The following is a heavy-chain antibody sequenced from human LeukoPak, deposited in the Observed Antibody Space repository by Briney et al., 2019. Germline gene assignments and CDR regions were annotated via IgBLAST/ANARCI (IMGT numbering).Heavy chain of an antibody. V-gene: IGHV4-30-4*01. CDR2: IYYSGST. Sequence: SETLSLTCPVSGGSISSGDYYWGWIRQPPGNGLEWIGYIYYSGSTYYNPSPKSRVTISVDTSKNQFSLKLSSVTAADTAVYYCARADYKLLWFGSGWFDPWGQGTLVTVSS. J-gene: IGHJ5*02. D-gene: IGHD3-10*01. CDR3: ARADYKLLWFGSGWFDP. CDR1: GGSISSGDYY.